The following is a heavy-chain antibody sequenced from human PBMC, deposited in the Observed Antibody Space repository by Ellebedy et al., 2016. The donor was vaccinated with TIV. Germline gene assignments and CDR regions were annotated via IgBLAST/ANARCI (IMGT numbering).Heavy chain of an antibody. CDR1: GGSISSYY. V-gene: IGHV4-59*01. J-gene: IGHJ4*02. CDR3: ASGPNQDFFDY. CDR2: IYYSGST. D-gene: IGHD1-14*01. Sequence: MPSETLSLTCTVSGGSISSYYWSWIRQPPGKGLEWIGYIYYSGSTNYNPSLKSRVTISLDTSKNELSLKLRSVTAADTAVYYCASGPNQDFFDYWGRGTLVTVSS.